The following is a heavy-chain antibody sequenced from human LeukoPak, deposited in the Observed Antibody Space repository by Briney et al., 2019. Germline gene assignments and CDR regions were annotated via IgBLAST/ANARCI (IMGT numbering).Heavy chain of an antibody. CDR2: FDPEDGET. D-gene: IGHD3-22*01. Sequence: ASAKVSCKVSGYTLTELSMHWVRQAPGKGLEWMGGFDPEDGETIYAQKFQGRVTMTEDTSTDTAYMELSSLRSEDTAVYYCATHPLGRYDSSGYYDYWGQGTLVTVSS. CDR1: GYTLTELS. CDR3: ATHPLGRYDSSGYYDY. V-gene: IGHV1-24*01. J-gene: IGHJ4*02.